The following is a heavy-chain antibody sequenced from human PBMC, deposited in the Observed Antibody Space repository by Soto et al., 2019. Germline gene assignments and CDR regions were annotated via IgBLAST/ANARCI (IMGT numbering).Heavy chain of an antibody. CDR1: GFTFSSYS. D-gene: IGHD5-12*01. CDR3: AYDRYSGYDSYYLDD. J-gene: IGHJ4*02. Sequence: GGSLRLSCAASGFTFSSYSMNWVRQAPGKGLEWVSYISSSSSTIYYADSVKGRFTTSRDNAKNSLYLQMNSLRDVDTAVYCCAYDRYSGYDSYYLDDWGQGTLVTVSS. V-gene: IGHV3-48*02. CDR2: ISSSSSTI.